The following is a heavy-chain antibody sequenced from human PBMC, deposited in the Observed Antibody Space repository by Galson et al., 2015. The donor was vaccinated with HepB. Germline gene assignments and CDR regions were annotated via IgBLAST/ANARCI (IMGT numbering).Heavy chain of an antibody. D-gene: IGHD2-15*01. V-gene: IGHV3-21*01. J-gene: IGHJ3*02. CDR2: ISSSPTHI. Sequence: SLRLSCAASGLTLINYSMNWVRQAPGKGLEWISFISSSPTHIFYADSVKGRFTLSRDSANNSLSLQMNSLRAEDTAVYYCARQYCNGGSCFQAFDIWGQGTMVTVSS. CDR1: GLTLINYS. CDR3: ARQYCNGGSCFQAFDI.